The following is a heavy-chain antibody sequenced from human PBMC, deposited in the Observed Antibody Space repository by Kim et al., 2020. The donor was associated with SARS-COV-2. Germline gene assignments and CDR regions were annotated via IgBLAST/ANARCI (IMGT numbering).Heavy chain of an antibody. D-gene: IGHD5-18*01. Sequence: RFTVSRDNAKNSLYLQMNSLRDEDTAVYYCAGDSGYSYGYSGGRAIGFDYWGQGTLVTVSS. V-gene: IGHV3-48*02. J-gene: IGHJ4*02. CDR3: AGDSGYSYGYSGGRAIGFDY.